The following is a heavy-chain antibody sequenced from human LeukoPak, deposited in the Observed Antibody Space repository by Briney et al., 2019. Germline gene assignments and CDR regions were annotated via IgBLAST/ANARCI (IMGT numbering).Heavy chain of an antibody. D-gene: IGHD2-2*01. Sequence: LTCAVYGGSFSGYYWSWIRQAPGKGLEWVSYISSSSSYTNYADSVKGRFTISRDNAKNSLYLQMNSLRAEDTAVYYCAREVEYCSSTSCYYGMDVWGQGTTVTVSS. CDR1: GGSFSGYY. CDR3: AREVEYCSSTSCYYGMDV. CDR2: ISSSSSYT. J-gene: IGHJ6*02. V-gene: IGHV3-11*06.